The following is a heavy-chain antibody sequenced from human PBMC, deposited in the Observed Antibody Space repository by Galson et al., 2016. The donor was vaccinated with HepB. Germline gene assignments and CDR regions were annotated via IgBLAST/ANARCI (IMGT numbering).Heavy chain of an antibody. CDR1: GFTLSDYS. D-gene: IGHD2-21*01. CDR2: IGGSGPDI. V-gene: IGHV3-11*01. J-gene: IGHJ6*02. CDR3: VRQDVVEIFFHGMDV. Sequence: SLRLSCAASGFTLSDYSMNWVRQAPGTGLVWLSYIGGSGPDIYYADSVRGRFSISRDNTKNSLFLQMSGLRVEDSGIYYCVRQDVVEIFFHGMDVWGRGTTVTVS.